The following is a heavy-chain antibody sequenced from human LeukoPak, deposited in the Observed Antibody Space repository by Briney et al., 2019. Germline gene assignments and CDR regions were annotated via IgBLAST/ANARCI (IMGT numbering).Heavy chain of an antibody. CDR2: ISYDGSNK. V-gene: IGHV3-30-3*01. CDR1: GFTFSSYA. Sequence: PGGSLRLSCAASGFTFSSYAVHWVRQAPGKGLEWVAVISYDGSNKYYADSVKGRFTISRDNSKNTLYLQMNSLRAEDTAVYYCAREPDIVVVPAASLDYWGQGTLVTVSS. CDR3: AREPDIVVVPAASLDY. J-gene: IGHJ4*02. D-gene: IGHD2-2*01.